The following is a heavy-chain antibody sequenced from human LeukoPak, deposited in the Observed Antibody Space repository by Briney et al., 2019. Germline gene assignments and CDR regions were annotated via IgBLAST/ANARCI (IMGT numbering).Heavy chain of an antibody. CDR3: ARVNINNWHSCDY. Sequence: SGTLSLTCAVSGGSISSNNWWGWVRQPPEKGLEWIGEIYHSGSPNYNPSLKSRVTISVDKSRNHFSLNLSSVTAADTAVYYCARVNINNWHSCDYWGQGTLVTVSS. CDR2: IYHSGSP. CDR1: GGSISSNNW. V-gene: IGHV4-4*02. D-gene: IGHD1-1*01. J-gene: IGHJ4*02.